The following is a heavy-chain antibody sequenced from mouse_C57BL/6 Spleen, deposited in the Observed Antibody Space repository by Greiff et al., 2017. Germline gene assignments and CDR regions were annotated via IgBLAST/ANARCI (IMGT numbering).Heavy chain of an antibody. CDR1: GFTFSSYG. J-gene: IGHJ4*01. CDR2: ISSGGSYT. V-gene: IGHV5-6*01. Sequence: EVKLVESGGDLVKPGGSLKLSCAASGFTFSSYGMSWVRQTPDKRLEWVATISSGGSYTYYPDSVKGRFTISRDNAKNTLYLQMSSLKSEDTAMYYCAIQGGQLFYYAMDYWGQGTSVTVSS. CDR3: AIQGGQLFYYAMDY. D-gene: IGHD3-3*01.